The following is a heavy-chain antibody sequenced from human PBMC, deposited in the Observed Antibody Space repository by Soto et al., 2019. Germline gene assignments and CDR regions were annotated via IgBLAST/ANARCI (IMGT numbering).Heavy chain of an antibody. D-gene: IGHD3-22*01. J-gene: IGHJ4*02. CDR3: AKDYYDSSGYSYFDY. Sequence: TLSLPCTCSGGSIISGSFYWTWIRQHPGKGLEFIGYIYYSGDTYYNPSLRSRVIISLDTSKNQFSLRLNSVTATDTAVYYCAKDYYDSSGYSYFDYWGQGTQVTVSS. V-gene: IGHV4-31*03. CDR1: GGSIISGSFY. CDR2: IYYSGDT.